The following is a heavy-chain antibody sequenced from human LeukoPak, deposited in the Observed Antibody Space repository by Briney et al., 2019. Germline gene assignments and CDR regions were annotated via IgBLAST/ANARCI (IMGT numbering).Heavy chain of an antibody. D-gene: IGHD3-10*01. V-gene: IGHV3-21*01. J-gene: IGHJ4*02. CDR2: ISSSSSYI. CDR3: ATFGTHLN. Sequence: GGSLRLSCAASGFTFSSYSMNWVRQAPGKGLEWVSSISSSSSYIYYAASVKGRFTISRDNAKNSLYLQMNSLRAKDTAVYYCATFGTHLNWGQGTLVTVSS. CDR1: GFTFSSYS.